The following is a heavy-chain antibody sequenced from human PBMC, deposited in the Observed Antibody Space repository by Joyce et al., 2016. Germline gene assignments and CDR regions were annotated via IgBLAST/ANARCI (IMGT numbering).Heavy chain of an antibody. Sequence: QVQLVQSATEVKKPGASVKVSCKASGYSFITYGISWVRQDPGQGLEWMGWISAYKGNTTYGQKFQGRITMTRDRSARTAYMELRSLTSDDTAVYYCARDRVIRGVNGMDVWGQGTTVIVSS. J-gene: IGHJ6*02. CDR3: ARDRVIRGVNGMDV. V-gene: IGHV1-18*04. CDR2: ISAYKGNT. CDR1: GYSFITYG. D-gene: IGHD3-10*01.